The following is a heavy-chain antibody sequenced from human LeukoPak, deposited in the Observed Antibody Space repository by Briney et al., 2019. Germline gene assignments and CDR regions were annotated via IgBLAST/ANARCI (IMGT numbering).Heavy chain of an antibody. CDR1: GFTVSSNY. CDR3: ARVGY. V-gene: IGHV4-34*01. J-gene: IGHJ4*02. Sequence: GSLRLSCAASGFTVSSNYMSWVRQPPGKGLEWIGEINHSGSTNYNPSLKSRVTISVDTSKNQFSLKLSSVTAADTAVYYCARVGYWGQGTLVTVSS. CDR2: INHSGST.